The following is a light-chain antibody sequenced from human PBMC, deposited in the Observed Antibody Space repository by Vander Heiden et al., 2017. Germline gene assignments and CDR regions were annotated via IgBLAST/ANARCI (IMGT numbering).Light chain of an antibody. J-gene: IGKJ2*01. CDR3: QQSHSTPRT. Sequence: DIQMTQSPSSLSASVGHRVTITCRASQSISSYLNWYQQKPGKAPKLLIYAASSLQSGVPSRFSGSGSGTDFTLTISRLQPEDFATYYCQQSHSTPRTFGQGTKLEIK. CDR2: AAS. V-gene: IGKV1-39*01. CDR1: QSISSY.